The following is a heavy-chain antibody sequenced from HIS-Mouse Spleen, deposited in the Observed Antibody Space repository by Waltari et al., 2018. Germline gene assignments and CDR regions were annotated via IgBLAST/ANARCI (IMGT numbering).Heavy chain of an antibody. J-gene: IGHJ4*02. CDR3: ARALTGDHYFDY. CDR1: GFTFSSYA. D-gene: IGHD7-27*01. CDR2: ISYDGSNK. Sequence: QVQLVESGGGVVQPGRSLRLPCAASGFTFSSYAMHWVRQAPGKGLEWVAVISYDGSNKYYADSVKGRFTISRDNSKNTLYLQMNSLRAEDTAVYYCARALTGDHYFDYWGQGTLVTVSS. V-gene: IGHV3-30-3*01.